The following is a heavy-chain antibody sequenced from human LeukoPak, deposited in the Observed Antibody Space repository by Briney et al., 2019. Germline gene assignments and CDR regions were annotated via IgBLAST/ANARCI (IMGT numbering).Heavy chain of an antibody. CDR2: IYYSGST. CDR1: GGSISSYY. J-gene: IGHJ6*02. CDR3: ARDHGYSYGYYYGMDV. Sequence: SETLSLTCTVSGGSISSYYWSWIRQPPGKGLEWMGYIYYSGSTNYNPSLKTRVTISVDTSKKQFSLKLTSVTAADTAVYYCARDHGYSYGYYYGMDVWGQGTTVTVSS. V-gene: IGHV4-59*01. D-gene: IGHD5-18*01.